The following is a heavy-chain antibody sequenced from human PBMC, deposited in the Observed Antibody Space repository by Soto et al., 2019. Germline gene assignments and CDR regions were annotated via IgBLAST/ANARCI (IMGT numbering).Heavy chain of an antibody. CDR3: AKDERNIAASDSRDWGAFDI. CDR1: GFTFSSYS. Sequence: GGSLRLSCAASGFTFSSYSMNWVRQAPGKGLEWVSSISSSSSYIYYADSVKGRFTISRDNAKNSLYLQMTSLRAEDTAVYYCAKDERNIAASDSRDWGAFDIWSQGTMVTVSS. J-gene: IGHJ3*02. D-gene: IGHD6-13*01. CDR2: ISSSSSYI. V-gene: IGHV3-21*01.